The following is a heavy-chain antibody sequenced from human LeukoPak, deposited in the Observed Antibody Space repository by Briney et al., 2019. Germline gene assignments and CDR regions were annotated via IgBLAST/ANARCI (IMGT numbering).Heavy chain of an antibody. V-gene: IGHV4-61*02. D-gene: IGHD3-16*01. Sequence: TTSQTLSLTCSVSGASISSGSDYWSWIRQPAGKALEWIGRVHTSGNPNYNPSLESRVSISIDRSKNQFSLELNSVTAADTAVYYCARDGGDLGPGTIRGARFYYYYMDVWGKGTTVIVSS. J-gene: IGHJ6*03. CDR3: ARDGGDLGPGTIRGARFYYYYMDV. CDR2: VHTSGNP. CDR1: GASISSGSDY.